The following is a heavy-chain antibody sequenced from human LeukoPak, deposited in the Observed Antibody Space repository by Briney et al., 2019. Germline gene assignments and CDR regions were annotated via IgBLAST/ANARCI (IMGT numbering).Heavy chain of an antibody. J-gene: IGHJ4*02. V-gene: IGHV4-59*08. Sequence: SETLSLTCTVSGGSISSYYWSWIRQPPGKGLEWLGYIYYSGSTNYNPSLKSRVTISVDTSKNQFSLKLSSVTAADTAVYYCARSRAKGGSSWYFGYWGQGTLVTVSS. CDR1: GGSISSYY. CDR2: IYYSGST. CDR3: ARSRAKGGSSWYFGY. D-gene: IGHD6-13*01.